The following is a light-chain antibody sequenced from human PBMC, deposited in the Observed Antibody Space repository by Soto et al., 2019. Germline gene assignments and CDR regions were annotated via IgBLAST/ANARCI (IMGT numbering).Light chain of an antibody. Sequence: LVLTQSPATLSLSPGERVTLSCRTSQSVSNSLAWYQQKPGQPPRLLIYDVSNRATGIPARFSGSGSGTDFTLTITSLEPEDFAVYFCHQRYNWPRVTFGQGTRLEI. CDR1: QSVSNS. J-gene: IGKJ5*01. V-gene: IGKV3-11*01. CDR2: DVS. CDR3: HQRYNWPRVT.